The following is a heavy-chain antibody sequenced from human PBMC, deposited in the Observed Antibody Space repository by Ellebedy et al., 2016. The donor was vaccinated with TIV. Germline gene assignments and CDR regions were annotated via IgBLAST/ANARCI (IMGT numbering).Heavy chain of an antibody. CDR1: GVPIISYY. V-gene: IGHV4-59*13. D-gene: IGHD3-3*01. CDR3: ARYYDHNWFSP. J-gene: IGHJ5*02. CDR2: IYYNGST. Sequence: SETLSLTXTVSGVPIISYYWSWIRQPPGKGLDWIGDIYYNGSTDYNTSLKSRVTMSLDTSRNQFSLKLSSVTAADTAVYYCARYYDHNWFSPWGQGTLVTVSS.